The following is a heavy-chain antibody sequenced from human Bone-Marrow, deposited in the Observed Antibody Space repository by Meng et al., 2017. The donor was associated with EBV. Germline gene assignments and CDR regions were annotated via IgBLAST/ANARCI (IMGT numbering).Heavy chain of an antibody. J-gene: IGHJ4*02. CDR2: INPYSGGT. Sequence: QVQLVQSGAEVKKPGASVKVSCKASGYTFTDYFMHWVRQAPGQGLEWMGRINPYSGGTNYAQKFLGRVTMTSDTSIRTAYMELSSLRSDDTAVYYCARGGGTTSPFDYWGQGTLVTVSS. V-gene: IGHV1-2*06. CDR3: ARGGGTTSPFDY. D-gene: IGHD1-1*01. CDR1: GYTFTDYF.